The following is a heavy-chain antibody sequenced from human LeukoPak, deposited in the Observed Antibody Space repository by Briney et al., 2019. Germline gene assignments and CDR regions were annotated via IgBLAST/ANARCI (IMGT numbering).Heavy chain of an antibody. D-gene: IGHD2-2*01. Sequence: ASVKVSCRASGYTFTAYYIHWVRQAPGQGLEWMGWINPNSGGTNYAQKFQGRVTMTRDTSISTAYMELSRLRSDDTAVYYCARVQSPNIVVVPAAFGWFDPWGQGTLVTVSS. CDR2: INPNSGGT. V-gene: IGHV1-2*02. CDR1: GYTFTAYY. J-gene: IGHJ5*02. CDR3: ARVQSPNIVVVPAAFGWFDP.